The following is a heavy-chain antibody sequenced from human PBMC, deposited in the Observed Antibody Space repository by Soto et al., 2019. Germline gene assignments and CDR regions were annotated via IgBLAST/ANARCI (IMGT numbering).Heavy chain of an antibody. J-gene: IGHJ4*02. CDR1: GFTFSNYA. CDR3: AKALGELSPESYDY. D-gene: IGHD3-16*02. CDR2: ISYDGSDK. Sequence: QVQLVESGGGVVQPGRSLRLSCAASGFTFSNYAMHWVRQAPGKGLEWVAVISYDGSDKYYADSVKGRFTISRDNSKSTLNMHMNSLRADDTAVYYCAKALGELSPESYDYWGQGTLITVSS. V-gene: IGHV3-30*18.